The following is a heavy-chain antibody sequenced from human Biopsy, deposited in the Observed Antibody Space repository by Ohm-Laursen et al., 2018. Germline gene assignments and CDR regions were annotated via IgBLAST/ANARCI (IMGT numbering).Heavy chain of an antibody. Sequence: GSLRLSCSAAGFTFSSYRMNWVRQAPGKGLEWVSYISSSSSTIYYADSVKGRFTISRDNAKNSLYLQMNSLRAEDTAVYYCARDGRGYNYQYYYGMDVWGQGTAVTVSS. CDR1: GFTFSSYR. D-gene: IGHD1-1*01. J-gene: IGHJ6*02. V-gene: IGHV3-48*01. CDR2: ISSSSSTI. CDR3: ARDGRGYNYQYYYGMDV.